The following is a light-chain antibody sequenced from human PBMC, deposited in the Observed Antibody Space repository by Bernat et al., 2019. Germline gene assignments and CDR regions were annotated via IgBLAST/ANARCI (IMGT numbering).Light chain of an antibody. V-gene: IGKV3-11*01. J-gene: IGKJ4*01. CDR1: QSVSSY. Sequence: EIVLTQSPATLSLSPWERATLSCRASQSVSSYLAWYQQKPGQAPRLLIYDASNRATGIPARFSGSGSGTDFTLTISSLEPEDFAVYYCQQRSNSPPLTFGGGTKVEIK. CDR2: DAS. CDR3: QQRSNSPPLT.